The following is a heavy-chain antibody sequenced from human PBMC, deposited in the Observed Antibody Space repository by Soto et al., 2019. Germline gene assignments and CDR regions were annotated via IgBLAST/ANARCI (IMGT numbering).Heavy chain of an antibody. V-gene: IGHV4-31*03. CDR3: ATGWSNDYFDY. Sequence: TLSLTCTVSDASVDSGYYYWTWIRQHPGKGLEWIGHISYSGSTSYKPSLKSRVSISVDTSRNQFSLRLTSVTAAATAVYYCATGWSNDYFDYWGQGTLVTVSS. J-gene: IGHJ4*02. D-gene: IGHD6-19*01. CDR2: ISYSGST. CDR1: DASVDSGYYY.